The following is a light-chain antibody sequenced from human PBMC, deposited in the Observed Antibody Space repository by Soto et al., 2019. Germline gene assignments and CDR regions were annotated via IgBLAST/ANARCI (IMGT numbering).Light chain of an antibody. J-gene: IGLJ7*01. CDR1: SSDVGYYDY. Sequence: QSALTQPPSASGFPEQSVTISCTGTSSDVGYYDYVSWYQQHPGKAPKLVIYEVTKRPSGVPDRVSASKSGNTASLTVSGLRAEDEADYYCSSYAGSNNFVFGSGTQLTVL. CDR2: EVT. CDR3: SSYAGSNNFV. V-gene: IGLV2-8*01.